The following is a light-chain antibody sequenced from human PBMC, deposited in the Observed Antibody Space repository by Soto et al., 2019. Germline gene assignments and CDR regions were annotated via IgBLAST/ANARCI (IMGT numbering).Light chain of an antibody. CDR1: SSDVGGYNY. Sequence: QSALTQPASASGSPGQSITISCTGTSSDVGGYNYVSWYQQHPGRAPQLMIYDVSNRPSGVSNRFSGSKSGNTVSLTISGLRAEDEADYYCSSYTSSSTDVVFGGGTKLTVL. CDR3: SSYTSSSTDVV. V-gene: IGLV2-14*01. CDR2: DVS. J-gene: IGLJ2*01.